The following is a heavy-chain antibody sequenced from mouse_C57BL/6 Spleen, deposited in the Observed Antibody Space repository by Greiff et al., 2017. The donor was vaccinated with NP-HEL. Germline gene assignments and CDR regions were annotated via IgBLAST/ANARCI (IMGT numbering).Heavy chain of an antibody. D-gene: IGHD4-1*01. CDR1: GYAFSSSW. CDR3: AREVTGYYFDY. V-gene: IGHV1-82*01. Sequence: VKLQQSGPELVKPGASVKISCKASGYAFSSSWMNWVKQRPGKGLEWIGRIYPGDGDTNYNGKFKGKATLTADKSSSTAYMQLSSLTSEDSAVYFCAREVTGYYFDYWGQGTTLTVSS. J-gene: IGHJ2*01. CDR2: IYPGDGDT.